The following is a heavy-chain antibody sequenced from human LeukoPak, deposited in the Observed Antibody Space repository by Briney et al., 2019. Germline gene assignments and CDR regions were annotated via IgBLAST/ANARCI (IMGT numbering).Heavy chain of an antibody. D-gene: IGHD2-2*01. Sequence: ASVKVSCKASGYTFTNYDINWVRQASGQGLDWMGWMNPNSGNTGYAQKFQGRVTMTRNTSISIAYMELSSLSSEDTAVYYCARGPGCISTSCPYYFDYWGQGTLVTVSS. J-gene: IGHJ4*02. CDR2: MNPNSGNT. CDR3: ARGPGCISTSCPYYFDY. V-gene: IGHV1-8*01. CDR1: GYTFTNYD.